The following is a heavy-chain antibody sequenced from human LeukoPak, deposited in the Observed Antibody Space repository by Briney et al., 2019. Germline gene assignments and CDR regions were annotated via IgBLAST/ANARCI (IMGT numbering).Heavy chain of an antibody. D-gene: IGHD1-26*01. CDR2: ISGSGVTT. J-gene: IGHJ1*01. CDR1: GFTFSSYA. V-gene: IGHV3-23*01. CDR3: AKKVVVGATSPYSDFQD. Sequence: GGSLRLSCVASGFTFSSYAMGWVRQAPGKGLEWVSAISGSGVTTHYAGSVKGRFSISRNNSKNTLYLQMNSLRAEDTALYYCAKKVVVGATSPYSDFQDWGQGTLVTVSS.